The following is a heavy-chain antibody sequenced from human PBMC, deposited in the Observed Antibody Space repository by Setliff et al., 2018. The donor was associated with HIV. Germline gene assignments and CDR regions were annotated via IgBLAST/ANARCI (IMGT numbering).Heavy chain of an antibody. CDR2: ISYDSRFI. Sequence: GGSLRLSCTASGFSFSSYAMSWVRQAPGKGLEWVSSISYDSRFIYHADSMKGRFTISRDNAKKLVYLQMNSLRAEDMAIYYCARDRASSGYYARFDHWGQGTLVTVSS. J-gene: IGHJ4*02. CDR3: ARDRASSGYYARFDH. D-gene: IGHD3-22*01. CDR1: GFSFSSYA. V-gene: IGHV3-21*01.